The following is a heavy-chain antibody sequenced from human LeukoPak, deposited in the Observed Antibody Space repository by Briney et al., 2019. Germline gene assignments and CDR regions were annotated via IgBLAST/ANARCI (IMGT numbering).Heavy chain of an antibody. CDR2: IINSGGTT. CDR1: EFTFSSYA. J-gene: IGHJ4*02. V-gene: IGHV3-23*01. D-gene: IGHD5-18*01. Sequence: GGSLRLSCAASEFTFSSYAMSGVRQAPGKGLEGFSAIINSGGTTYYADSVKGRFTISRDNPQNTLYLQMNSLRAQDTAVYYCAKDGYGYQDYWGQGTLVTVSS. CDR3: AKDGYGYQDY.